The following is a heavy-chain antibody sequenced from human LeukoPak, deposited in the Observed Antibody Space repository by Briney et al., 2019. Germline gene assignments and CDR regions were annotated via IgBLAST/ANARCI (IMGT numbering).Heavy chain of an antibody. Sequence: GGSLRLSCAASGFTFSGYAMHWVRQAPGKGLEWVAVISYDGRNKYYADSVKGRFTISGDNSENTLYLQIKSLRAEDTAVYYCATAYYYDYWSADYWGQGTPVTVSS. J-gene: IGHJ4*02. CDR2: ISYDGRNK. CDR3: ATAYYYDYWSADY. V-gene: IGHV3-30*04. CDR1: GFTFSGYA. D-gene: IGHD3-3*01.